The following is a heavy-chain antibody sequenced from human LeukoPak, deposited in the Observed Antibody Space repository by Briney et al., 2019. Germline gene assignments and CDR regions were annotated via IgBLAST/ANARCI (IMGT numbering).Heavy chain of an antibody. V-gene: IGHV3-9*01. Sequence: HPGGSLRLSCAASGFTFDDYAMHWVRQAPGKGLEWVSGISWNSGSIGYADSVKGRFTISRDNAKNTLYLQMNSLRAEDTAVYYCARSGYPGAFDYWGQGTLVTVSS. CDR1: GFTFDDYA. CDR2: ISWNSGSI. CDR3: ARSGYPGAFDY. D-gene: IGHD3-22*01. J-gene: IGHJ4*02.